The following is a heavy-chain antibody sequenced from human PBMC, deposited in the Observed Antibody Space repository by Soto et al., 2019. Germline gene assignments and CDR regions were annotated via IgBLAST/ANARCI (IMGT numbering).Heavy chain of an antibody. CDR3: AKWLVAGTRGGYYATDV. CDR1: GFTFSSYA. J-gene: IGHJ6*02. D-gene: IGHD6-19*01. CDR2: ISGSGGST. V-gene: IGHV3-23*01. Sequence: GGSLRLSCAASGFTFSSYAMSWVRQAPGKGLEWVSAISGSGGSTYYADSVKGRFTISRDNSKNTLYLQMNSLRAEDTAVYYCAKWLVAGTRGGYYATDVWGQGPTVTVS.